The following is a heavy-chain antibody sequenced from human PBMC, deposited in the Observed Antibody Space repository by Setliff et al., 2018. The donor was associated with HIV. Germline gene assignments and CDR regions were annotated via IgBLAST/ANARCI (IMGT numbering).Heavy chain of an antibody. CDR1: GGSFSGYH. V-gene: IGHV4-4*07. CDR3: TRQSPVAGSGAFDI. D-gene: IGHD6-19*01. CDR2: IYYTGNT. J-gene: IGHJ3*02. Sequence: ETLSLTCSVSGGSFSGYHWNWIRQPAGKGLEWIGRIYYTGNTDYNPSLKSRITISLETSRNQFSLRVTSVTATDTAVYYCTRQSPVAGSGAFDIWGQGTMVTVSS.